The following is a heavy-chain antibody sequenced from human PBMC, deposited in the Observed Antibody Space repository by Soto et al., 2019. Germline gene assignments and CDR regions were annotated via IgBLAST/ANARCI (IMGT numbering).Heavy chain of an antibody. J-gene: IGHJ5*02. D-gene: IGHD3-3*01. CDR2: ISGSGGST. Sequence: EVQLLESGGGLVQPGGSLRLSCAASVFTFSSYAMSWVRQAQGQGLEWVSAISGSGGSTYYADSVKGRFTIYRDYSKNTVYLQMNSLRAEDTAVYYCAKVPAVNYDFWSGYENWFDPWGQGTLVTVSS. CDR3: AKVPAVNYDFWSGYENWFDP. V-gene: IGHV3-23*01. CDR1: VFTFSSYA.